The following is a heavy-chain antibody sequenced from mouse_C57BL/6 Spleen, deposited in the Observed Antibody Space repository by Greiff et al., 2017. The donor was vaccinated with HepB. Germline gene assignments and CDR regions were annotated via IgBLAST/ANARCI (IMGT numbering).Heavy chain of an antibody. CDR1: GFNIKDYY. Sequence: EVKLQESGAELVKPGASVKLSCTASGFNIKDYYMHWVKQRTEQGLEWIGRIDPEDGETKYAPKFQGKATITADTSSNTAYLQLSSLTSEDTAVYYWASYYYGSSDDCDNWGQGTTLTVAA. CDR3: ASYYYGSSDDCDN. D-gene: IGHD1-1*01. J-gene: IGHJ2*01. CDR2: IDPEDGET. V-gene: IGHV14-2*01.